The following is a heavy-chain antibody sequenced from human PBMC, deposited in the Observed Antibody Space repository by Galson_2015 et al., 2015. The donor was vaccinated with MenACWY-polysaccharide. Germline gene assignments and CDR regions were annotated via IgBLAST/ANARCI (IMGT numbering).Heavy chain of an antibody. CDR3: AREGDTYRSGRYGS. CDR2: ISYDGGTK. V-gene: IGHV3-30*03. CDR1: GVTFSNSG. Sequence: SLRLPCAASGVTFSNSGMHWVRQAPGKGLEWVAAISYDGGTKYYADSVKGRFTISRDKSRNTLYLQMDSLRPEDTAVYFCAREGDTYRSGRYGSWGQGTLVTVSS. J-gene: IGHJ4*02. D-gene: IGHD6-13*01.